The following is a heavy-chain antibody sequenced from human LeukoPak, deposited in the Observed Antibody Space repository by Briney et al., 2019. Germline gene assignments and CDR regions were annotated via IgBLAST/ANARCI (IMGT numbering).Heavy chain of an antibody. CDR1: GYTFTGYY. Sequence: ASVKVSCKASGYTFTGYYIHWVRQAPGQGLEWMGWINPKSGGTNYIQKFQGRVTMTRDTSITTVYMELSRLRFDDTAVYYCARSTTPNENEYFEHWGQGTLVTVSS. V-gene: IGHV1-2*02. D-gene: IGHD2/OR15-2a*01. CDR2: INPKSGGT. CDR3: ARSTTPNENEYFEH. J-gene: IGHJ1*01.